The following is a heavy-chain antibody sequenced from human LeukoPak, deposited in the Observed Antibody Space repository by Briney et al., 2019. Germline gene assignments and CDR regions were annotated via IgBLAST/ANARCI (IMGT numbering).Heavy chain of an antibody. CDR2: IIPIFGTA. V-gene: IGHV1-69*01. Sequence: GASVKVSCKASGGTFSSYAISWVRQAPGQGLEWKGGIIPIFGTANYAQKFQGRVTITADESTSTAYMELSSLRSEDTAVYYCARSKDSSGWLPPKYWGQGTLVTVSS. CDR1: GGTFSSYA. D-gene: IGHD6-19*01. J-gene: IGHJ4*02. CDR3: ARSKDSSGWLPPKY.